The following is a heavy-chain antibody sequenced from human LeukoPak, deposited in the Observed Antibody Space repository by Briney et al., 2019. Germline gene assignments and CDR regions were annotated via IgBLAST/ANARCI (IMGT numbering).Heavy chain of an antibody. CDR3: AREGNWNDVATKHRGAFDI. V-gene: IGHV1-69*13. D-gene: IGHD1-20*01. CDR1: GGTFSSYA. Sequence: PVKVSCKASGGTFSSYAISWVRQAPGQGLEWMGGIIPIFGTANYAQKFQGRVTITADESTSTAYMELSSLRSEDTAVYYCAREGNWNDVATKHRGAFDIWGQGTMVTVSS. CDR2: IIPIFGTA. J-gene: IGHJ3*02.